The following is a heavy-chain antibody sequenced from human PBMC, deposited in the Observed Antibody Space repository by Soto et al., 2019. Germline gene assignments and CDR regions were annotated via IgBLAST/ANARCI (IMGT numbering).Heavy chain of an antibody. D-gene: IGHD1-26*01. V-gene: IGHV1-18*04. Sequence: QVQLVQSGAEVKRPGASMKVSCKASGYTFTNYGITWVRQAPGQGLEWMGWVSAYNRNTNYAQKFQDRVTMTTDTSTQTVYMELRSLRPDDTAIYFCAGERQWEPLRYWGQGTLVTVSS. CDR1: GYTFTNYG. CDR2: VSAYNRNT. J-gene: IGHJ4*02. CDR3: AGERQWEPLRY.